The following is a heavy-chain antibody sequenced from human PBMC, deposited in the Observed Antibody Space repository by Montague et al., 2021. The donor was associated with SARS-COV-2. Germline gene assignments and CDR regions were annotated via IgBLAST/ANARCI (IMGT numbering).Heavy chain of an antibody. J-gene: IGHJ6*02. CDR3: AREHWENYYDFWSGTNLAPDYTYYGMDV. CDR2: IFQSGTT. V-gene: IGHV4-38-2*02. CDR1: GYSISDGYY. D-gene: IGHD3-3*01. Sequence: SETLSLTCTVSGYSISDGYYWVWIRQPPGKGLEWIGNIFQSGTTYYNPSLERRSTMSVDTSKNQFSLKLSSVTAAATAVYYCAREHWENYYDFWSGTNLAPDYTYYGMDVWGQGTTVTVSS.